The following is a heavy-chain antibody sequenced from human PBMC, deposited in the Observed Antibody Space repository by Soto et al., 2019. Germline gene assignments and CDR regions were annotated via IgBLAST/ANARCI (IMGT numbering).Heavy chain of an antibody. D-gene: IGHD4-17*01. CDR1: GFTFSNAW. Sequence: GGSLRLSCAASGFTFSNAWMNWVRQAPEKGLEWVGRIKSKTDGGTTDYAAPVKGRFTISRDDSKNTLYLQMNSLKTEDTAVYYCTTDLYGDHPDKQWGQGTLVTVSS. J-gene: IGHJ4*02. CDR2: IKSKTDGGTT. CDR3: TTDLYGDHPDKQ. V-gene: IGHV3-15*07.